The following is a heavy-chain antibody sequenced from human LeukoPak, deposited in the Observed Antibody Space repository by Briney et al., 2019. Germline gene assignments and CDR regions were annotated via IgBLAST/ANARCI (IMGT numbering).Heavy chain of an antibody. CDR2: INQDGSEK. D-gene: IGHD1-14*01. Sequence: PGGSLRLSCAASGFTFSNYWMSWVRQAPGKGLEWVAHINQDGSEKYYVDSVKGRFTISRDNAKNSLYLQMNSLRAEDTAVYYCAREVMDNLRFDYWVQGTPVTVSS. J-gene: IGHJ4*02. CDR3: AREVMDNLRFDY. V-gene: IGHV3-7*05. CDR1: GFTFSNYW.